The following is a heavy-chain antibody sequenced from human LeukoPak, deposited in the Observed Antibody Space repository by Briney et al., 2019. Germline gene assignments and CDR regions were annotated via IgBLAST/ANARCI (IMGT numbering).Heavy chain of an antibody. V-gene: IGHV3-21*01. J-gene: IGHJ4*02. CDR2: ISSSSSYI. Sequence: TGGSLRLSCAASGLTVSSNYMNWVRQAPGKGLEWVSSISSSSSYIYYADSVKGRFTISRDNAKNSLYLQMNSLRAEDTAVYYCARDLEYYDSSGYHYFDYWGQGTLVTDSS. CDR3: ARDLEYYDSSGYHYFDY. D-gene: IGHD3-22*01. CDR1: GLTVSSNY.